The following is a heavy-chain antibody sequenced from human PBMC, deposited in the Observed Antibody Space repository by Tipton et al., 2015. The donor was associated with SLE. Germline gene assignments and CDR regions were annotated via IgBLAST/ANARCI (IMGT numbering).Heavy chain of an antibody. Sequence: TLSLTCTVSGGSISSSRYYCAWIRQPPGKGLEWIGSLSDSGSTYYNPSLQSRVTMSVDTSKNQFSLKLNSVTAADTSVYYCARHLFIGATLKWFDSWGQGTLVTVSS. D-gene: IGHD3-16*01. CDR3: ARHLFIGATLKWFDS. CDR1: GGSISSSRYY. CDR2: LSDSGST. V-gene: IGHV4-39*01. J-gene: IGHJ5*01.